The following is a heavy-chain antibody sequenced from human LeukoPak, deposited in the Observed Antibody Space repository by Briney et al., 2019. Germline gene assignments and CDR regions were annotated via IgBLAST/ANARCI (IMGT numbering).Heavy chain of an antibody. CDR1: GYSFTTYW. CDR3: ARGRTGTTPHFDY. V-gene: IGHV5-51*01. J-gene: IGHJ4*02. D-gene: IGHD1-7*01. Sequence: PGESLKISCQGSGYSFTTYWIGWVRQMPGKGLEWMGIIYPGDSDSRYSPSFQGQVTISADKSISTAYLQWSSLKASDTAMYYCARGRTGTTPHFDYWGQGTLVSVSS. CDR2: IYPGDSDS.